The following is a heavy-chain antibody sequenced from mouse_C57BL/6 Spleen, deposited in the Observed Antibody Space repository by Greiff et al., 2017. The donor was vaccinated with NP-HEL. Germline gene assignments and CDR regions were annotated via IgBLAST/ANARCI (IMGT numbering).Heavy chain of an antibody. J-gene: IGHJ4*01. V-gene: IGHV1-72*01. Sequence: QVQLQQSGAELVKPGASVKLSCKASGYTFTSYWMHWVKQRPGRGLEWIGRIDPNSGGTKYNEKFKSKATLTVDKPSSTAYMQLSSLTSEDSAVYYCASPYGTEPYAMDYWGQGTSVTVSS. D-gene: IGHD2-1*01. CDR3: ASPYGTEPYAMDY. CDR2: IDPNSGGT. CDR1: GYTFTSYW.